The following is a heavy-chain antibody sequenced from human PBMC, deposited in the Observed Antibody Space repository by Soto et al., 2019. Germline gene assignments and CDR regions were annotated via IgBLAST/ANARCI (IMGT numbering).Heavy chain of an antibody. Sequence: LKISCKDSGFXLSSYCIGWVRQMPGKGLECMGIIYPRDSDTRYNPSFQGQVTISVDTSISTAYLQWSSLRTSDTAMYYCTRTGVSSTFEIWGQGTMGTVSS. CDR1: GFXLSSYC. CDR2: IYPRDSDT. CDR3: TRTGVSSTFEI. J-gene: IGHJ3*02. V-gene: IGHV5-51*01. D-gene: IGHD3-3*01.